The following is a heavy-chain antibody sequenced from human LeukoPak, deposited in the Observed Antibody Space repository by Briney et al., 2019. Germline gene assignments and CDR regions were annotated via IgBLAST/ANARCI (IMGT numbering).Heavy chain of an antibody. V-gene: IGHV1-18*01. J-gene: IGHJ3*02. CDR3: ARTSYVRGSYRSDDALDI. CDR2: ISGYNGNT. Sequence: ASVKVSCKASGYSFTKYGISWVRQAPGQGLEWMGWISGYNGNTNYAQKLQGRVTMTTDTSTSTAYMELRSLRSDDTAAYYCARTSYVRGSYRSDDALDIWGQGTMVTVSS. D-gene: IGHD3-16*02. CDR1: GYSFTKYG.